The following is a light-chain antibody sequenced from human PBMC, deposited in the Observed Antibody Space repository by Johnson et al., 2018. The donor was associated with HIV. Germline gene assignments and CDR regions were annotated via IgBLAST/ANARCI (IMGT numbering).Light chain of an antibody. CDR2: DNN. J-gene: IGLJ1*01. Sequence: QSVLTQPPSVSAAPGQKVTISCSGNSSNIVNNYVSWYQQLPGTGPKLLIYDNNKRPSGIPDRFSGSKSGTSATLGITGLQTGDEADYYCGTWDSSLSAYVFGTGTKVTVL. CDR3: GTWDSSLSAYV. CDR1: SSNIVNNY. V-gene: IGLV1-51*01.